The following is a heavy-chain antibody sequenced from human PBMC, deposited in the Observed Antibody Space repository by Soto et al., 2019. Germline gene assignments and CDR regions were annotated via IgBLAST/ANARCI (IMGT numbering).Heavy chain of an antibody. CDR2: INHSGST. V-gene: IGHV4-34*09. J-gene: IGHJ6*03. Sequence: PSETLSLTCAVYGGSFSGYYWSWIRQPPGKGLEWIGEINHSGSTNYNPSLKSRVTISVDTSKNQFSLKLSSVTAADTAVYYCATRLYYYYYMDVWGKGTTVTVSS. CDR1: GGSFSGYY. CDR3: ATRLYYYYYMDV.